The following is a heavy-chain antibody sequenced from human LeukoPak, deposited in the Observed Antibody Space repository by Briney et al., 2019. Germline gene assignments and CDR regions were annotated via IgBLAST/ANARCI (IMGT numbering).Heavy chain of an antibody. CDR2: IHTGGNT. CDR3: ARDSYSWGYQYFDY. V-gene: IGHV3-53*01. D-gene: IGHD2-8*02. J-gene: IGHJ4*02. CDR1: GFTVSSNY. Sequence: GGSLRLSCAASGFTVSSNYMSWVRQAPGKGLEWVSVIHTGGNTNYADSVKGRYTISRDNSKNTVYLQLNNLRAEDTAVYYCARDSYSWGYQYFDYWGQGTLVTVSS.